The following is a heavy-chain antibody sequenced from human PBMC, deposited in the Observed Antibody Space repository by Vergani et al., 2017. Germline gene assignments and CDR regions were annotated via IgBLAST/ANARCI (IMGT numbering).Heavy chain of an antibody. V-gene: IGHV3-64D*06. D-gene: IGHD1-26*01. Sequence: EVQLVESGGGLVQPGGSLRLSCSASGFPFSSYAMHWVRQAPGKGLEYVSAISSNGGRTYYADSLKGRFPSPRDNSKNTLYLQMNSLRTEHTAVYYCVKYSEEGSGGYFGWYIDVWGRGTMVTVSS. J-gene: IGHJ2*01. CDR1: GFPFSSYA. CDR2: ISSNGGRT. CDR3: VKYSEEGSGGYFGWYIDV.